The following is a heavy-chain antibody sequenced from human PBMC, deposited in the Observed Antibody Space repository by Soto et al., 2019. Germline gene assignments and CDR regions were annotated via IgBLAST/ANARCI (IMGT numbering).Heavy chain of an antibody. Sequence: QVQLQESGPGLVKPSETLSLTCTVSGGSVSSGTYYWSWIRQPPGKGLDWIAYIYYTGSTNYNPSLKSRVTISVDTSKNQFSLNLASVTAADTAVYYCARWGQGPFDYWGQGTLVTVSS. CDR1: GGSVSSGTYY. D-gene: IGHD3-16*01. CDR3: ARWGQGPFDY. V-gene: IGHV4-61*01. J-gene: IGHJ4*02. CDR2: IYYTGST.